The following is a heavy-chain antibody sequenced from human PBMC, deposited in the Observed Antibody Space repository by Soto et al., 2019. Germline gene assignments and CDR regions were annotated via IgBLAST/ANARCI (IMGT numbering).Heavy chain of an antibody. J-gene: IGHJ4*02. CDR1: GYTFSSYG. Sequence: GGPVKVSCKASGYTFSSYGISWVRQAPGQGLEWMGCISAYNGNTNYAQKLQGRVTMTTDTSTSTAYMELRSLRSDDTAVYYCARVRGMGYGSEYFDYWGQGTLVTVSS. CDR3: ARVRGMGYGSEYFDY. D-gene: IGHD3-10*01. CDR2: ISAYNGNT. V-gene: IGHV1-18*01.